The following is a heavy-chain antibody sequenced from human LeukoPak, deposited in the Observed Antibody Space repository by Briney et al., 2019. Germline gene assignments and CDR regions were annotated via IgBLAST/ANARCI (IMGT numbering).Heavy chain of an antibody. J-gene: IGHJ6*03. Sequence: SETLSLTCTVSGGSISSGSYYWSWIRQPAGKGLEWIGRIYTSGSTNYNPSLKSRVTISVDTSKNQFSLKLSSVTAADTAVYYCARVRFGVGYYYMDVWGKGTTVTISS. CDR3: ARVRFGVGYYYMDV. D-gene: IGHD3-10*01. CDR2: IYTSGST. V-gene: IGHV4-61*02. CDR1: GGSISSGSYY.